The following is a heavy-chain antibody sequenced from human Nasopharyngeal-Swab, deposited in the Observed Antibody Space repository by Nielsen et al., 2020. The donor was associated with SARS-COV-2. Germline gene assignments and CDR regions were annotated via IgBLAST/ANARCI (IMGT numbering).Heavy chain of an antibody. D-gene: IGHD4-11*01. Sequence: SETLSLTCTVSGASISSSSYYWGWIRQPPGEGLEWIGSIYYSGTTYHNPSLTSRVTISIDNSRNQFSLRLTSVTAADTAVYYCVRGEYGNSANWFDPWGQGALVTVSS. CDR3: VRGEYGNSANWFDP. CDR2: IYYSGTT. V-gene: IGHV4-39*07. J-gene: IGHJ5*02. CDR1: GASISSSSYY.